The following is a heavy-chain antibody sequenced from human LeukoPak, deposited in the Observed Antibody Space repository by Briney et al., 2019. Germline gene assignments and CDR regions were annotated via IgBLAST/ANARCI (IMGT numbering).Heavy chain of an antibody. CDR1: GFTFSSYS. CDR2: ISSSSSYI. J-gene: IGHJ2*01. CDR3: AKDIGMGIAAAGRPWYFDL. V-gene: IGHV3-21*01. D-gene: IGHD6-13*01. Sequence: GGSLRLSCAASGFTFSSYSMNWVRQAPGKGLEWVSSISSSSSYIYYADSVKGRFTISRDNAKNSLYLQMNSLRAEDTAVYYCAKDIGMGIAAAGRPWYFDLWGRGALVTVSS.